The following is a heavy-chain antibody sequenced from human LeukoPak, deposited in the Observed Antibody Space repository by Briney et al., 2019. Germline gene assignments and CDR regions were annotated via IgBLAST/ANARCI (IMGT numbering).Heavy chain of an antibody. CDR2: ISSSGSTI. J-gene: IGHJ5*02. CDR1: GFTFSDYY. Sequence: GGSLRLSCAASGFTFSDYYMSWIRQAPGKGLEGVSYISSSGSTISYADSVKGRFTISRDNAKNSLYLQMNSLRAEDTAVYYCARSSSWHWFDPWGQGTLVTVSS. D-gene: IGHD6-13*01. CDR3: ARSSSWHWFDP. V-gene: IGHV3-11*01.